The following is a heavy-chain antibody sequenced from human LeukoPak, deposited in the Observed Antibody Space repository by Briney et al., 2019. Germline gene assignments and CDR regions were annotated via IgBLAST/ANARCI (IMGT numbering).Heavy chain of an antibody. CDR1: GGSISSYY. CDR3: ARGEGYYYVSDY. J-gene: IGHJ4*02. D-gene: IGHD3-22*01. Sequence: SETLSLTCTVSGGSISSYYWSWIRQPPGKGLEWIGYIYYSGSTNYNPSLKSRVTISVDTSKNQFSLKLSSVTAADTAVYYCARGEGYYYVSDYWGQGTLVTVSS. V-gene: IGHV4-59*01. CDR2: IYYSGST.